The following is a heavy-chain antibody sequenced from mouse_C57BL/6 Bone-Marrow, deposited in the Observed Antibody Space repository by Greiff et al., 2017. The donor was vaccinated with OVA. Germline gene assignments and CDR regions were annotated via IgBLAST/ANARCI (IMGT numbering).Heavy chain of an antibody. Sequence: QVQLQQPGAELVKPGASVKLSCKASGYTFTSYWIQWVKQRPGQGLEWIGEIDPSDGYTNYNQKFKGKATVTVDTSSSTANMHISSLTSEDAAVYYYAGWEFAYWGQGALVTVSA. D-gene: IGHD4-1*01. CDR1: GYTFTSYW. V-gene: IGHV1-50*01. J-gene: IGHJ3*01. CDR2: IDPSDGYT. CDR3: AGWEFAY.